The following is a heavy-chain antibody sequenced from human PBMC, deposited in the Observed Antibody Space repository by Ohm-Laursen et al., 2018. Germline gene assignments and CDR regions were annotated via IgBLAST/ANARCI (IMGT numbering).Heavy chain of an antibody. CDR3: ARDRGMQLIDY. CDR1: GFTFSSYA. D-gene: IGHD6-6*01. J-gene: IGHJ4*02. V-gene: IGHV3-64*01. CDR2: ISSNGGST. Sequence: GSLRLSCTAPGFTFSSYAMHWVRQAPGKGLEYVSAISSNGGSTYYANSVKGRFTISRDNSKNTLYLQMGSLRAEDMAVYYCARDRGMQLIDYWGQGTLVTVSS.